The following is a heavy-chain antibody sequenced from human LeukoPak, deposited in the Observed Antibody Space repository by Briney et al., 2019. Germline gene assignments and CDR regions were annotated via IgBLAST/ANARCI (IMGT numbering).Heavy chain of an antibody. CDR1: WFSLRTSKMC. J-gene: IGHJ4*02. CDR3: ARMTPDTPSFDY. D-gene: IGHD2-15*01. V-gene: IGHV2-70*11. CDR2: IDWDDDK. Sequence: SGPPLVKLPQPLSLTCTFSWFSLRTSKMCVTWVRQPPGKALEWLAGIDWDDDKSSRSSLKTRLTISKDTSRNQVVLTMTTMDPLDTGTYNSARMTPDTPSFDYWGEGSL.